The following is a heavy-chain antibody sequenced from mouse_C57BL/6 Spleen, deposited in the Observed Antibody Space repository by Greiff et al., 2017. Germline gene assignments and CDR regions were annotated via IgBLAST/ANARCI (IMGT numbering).Heavy chain of an antibody. Sequence: VKLKQPGAELVKPGASVKVSCKASGYTFTSYWMHWVKQRPGQGLEWIGRIHPSDSDTNYNQKFKGKATLTVDKSSSTAYMQLSSLTSEDSAVYYCAIPPITTVVDWFAYWGQGTLVTVSA. CDR1: GYTFTSYW. J-gene: IGHJ3*01. CDR3: AIPPITTVVDWFAY. D-gene: IGHD1-1*01. CDR2: IHPSDSDT. V-gene: IGHV1-74*01.